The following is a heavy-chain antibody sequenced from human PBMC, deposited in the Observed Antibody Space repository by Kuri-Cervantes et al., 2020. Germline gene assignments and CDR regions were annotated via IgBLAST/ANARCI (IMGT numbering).Heavy chain of an antibody. V-gene: IGHV3-33*01. CDR2: IWYDGSNK. J-gene: IGHJ6*02. Sequence: GGSLRLSCAASGFTFSSYGMHWVRQAPGKGLEWVAVIWYDGSNKYYADSVKGRFTISRDNSKNTLYLQMNSLRAEDTAVYYCARDRTLYDSSGYYYPRGYGMDVWGQGTTVTVSS. D-gene: IGHD3-22*01. CDR3: ARDRTLYDSSGYYYPRGYGMDV. CDR1: GFTFSSYG.